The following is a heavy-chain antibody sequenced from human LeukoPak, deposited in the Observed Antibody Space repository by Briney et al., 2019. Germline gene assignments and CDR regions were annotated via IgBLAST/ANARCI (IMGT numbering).Heavy chain of an antibody. CDR2: IYYSGST. CDR3: ARGEIDNYGYPYFDY. Sequence: PSETLSLTCTVSGGSISTYYWSWIRQPPGKGLEWIGYIYYSGSTNYNPSLKSRVTISLDTSKNQFSLKLSSVTAADTAVYYCARGEIDNYGYPYFDYWGQGTLVTVSS. J-gene: IGHJ4*02. D-gene: IGHD5-18*01. V-gene: IGHV4-59*01. CDR1: GGSISTYY.